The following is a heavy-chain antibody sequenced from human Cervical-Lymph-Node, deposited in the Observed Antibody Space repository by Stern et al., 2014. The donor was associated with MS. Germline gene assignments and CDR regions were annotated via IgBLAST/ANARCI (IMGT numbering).Heavy chain of an antibody. Sequence: EVQLVESGTEVKRPGQSLKISCKGSGYTFSNYWIGWVRQMPGKGLEWMGIIYPGDSDTRYSPSFQGHVPMSADKSINTAYLQWNNLRASDTAMYYCARQAGASTTYYFDYWGQGALVTVSS. D-gene: IGHD1-26*01. V-gene: IGHV5-51*01. CDR3: ARQAGASTTYYFDY. J-gene: IGHJ4*02. CDR2: IYPGDSDT. CDR1: GYTFSNYW.